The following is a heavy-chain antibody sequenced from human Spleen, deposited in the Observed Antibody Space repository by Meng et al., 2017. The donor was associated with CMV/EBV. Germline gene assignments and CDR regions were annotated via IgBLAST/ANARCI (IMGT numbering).Heavy chain of an antibody. J-gene: IGHJ5*02. Sequence: ASVKVSCKASGYTFTSYDINWVRQATGQGLEWMGWMNPNSGNTGYAQKFQGRVTITRNTSISTAYMELSSLRSEDTAVYYCAKAYLASNYPWDWFDPWGQGTLVTVSS. CDR3: AKAYLASNYPWDWFDP. CDR1: GYTFTSYD. CDR2: MNPNSGNT. D-gene: IGHD4-11*01. V-gene: IGHV1-8*01.